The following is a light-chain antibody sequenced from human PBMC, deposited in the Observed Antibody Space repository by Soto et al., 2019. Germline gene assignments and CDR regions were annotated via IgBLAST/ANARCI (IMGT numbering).Light chain of an antibody. CDR2: AAS. V-gene: IGKV3-20*01. CDR3: QQYDRSWT. Sequence: EIVLTQSPGTLSLSPGERATLSCRASQSVSRSYLAWYQQKPGQAPRLLIYAASSWATGIPDRFSGSGSGTDFTLTISRLEPEDFAVYYCQQYDRSWTFGQGTKVEIK. J-gene: IGKJ1*01. CDR1: QSVSRSY.